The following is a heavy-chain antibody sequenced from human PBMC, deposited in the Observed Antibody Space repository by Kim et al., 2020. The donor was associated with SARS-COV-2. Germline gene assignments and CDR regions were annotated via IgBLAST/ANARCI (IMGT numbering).Heavy chain of an antibody. D-gene: IGHD6-19*01. CDR3: SCHHRYGSDWY. CDR2: SSYIGHT. J-gene: IGHJ2*01. CDR1: GGSLSSSSYY. V-gene: IGHV4-39*01. Sequence: SETLSLTCTVSGGSLSSSSYYWGWIRQPPGKGRDGIGTSSYIGHTNYNPSLKIPVTISIDTSKNSFFLRLGSATATAAAFYYCSCHHRYGSDWY.